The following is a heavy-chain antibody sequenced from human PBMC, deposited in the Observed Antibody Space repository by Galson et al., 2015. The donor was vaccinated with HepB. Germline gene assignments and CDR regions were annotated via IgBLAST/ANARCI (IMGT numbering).Heavy chain of an antibody. CDR3: ARASLGYCTNGVCYPFDY. CDR1: GGTFGSYA. J-gene: IGHJ4*02. V-gene: IGHV1-69*13. Sequence: SVKVSCKASGGTFGSYAISWVRQAPGQGLEWMGGIIPIFGTANYAQKFQGRVTITADESTSTAYMELSSLRSEDTAVYYCARASLGYCTNGVCYPFDYWGQGTLVTVSS. CDR2: IIPIFGTA. D-gene: IGHD2-8*01.